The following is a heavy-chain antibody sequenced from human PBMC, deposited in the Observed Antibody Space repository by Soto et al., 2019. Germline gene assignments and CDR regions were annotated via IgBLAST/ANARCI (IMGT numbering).Heavy chain of an antibody. D-gene: IGHD6-13*01. CDR2: INPNSGGT. V-gene: IGHV1-2*02. CDR1: GYTFTGYY. Sequence: QVQLVQSGAEVKKPGASVKVSCKASGYTFTGYYMHWVRQAPGQGLEWMGWINPNSGGTNYAQKFQGRVTMTRDTSISTAYMELSRLRSDDTAVYYCSRAPTYSSSWYPPPHWGQGTLVTVSS. J-gene: IGHJ4*02. CDR3: SRAPTYSSSWYPPPH.